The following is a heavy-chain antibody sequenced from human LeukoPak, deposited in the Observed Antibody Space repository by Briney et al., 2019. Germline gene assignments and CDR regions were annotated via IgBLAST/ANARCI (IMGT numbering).Heavy chain of an antibody. J-gene: IGHJ4*02. V-gene: IGHV3-53*01. CDR3: ARDNLYGSGSFDY. Sequence: GGSLRLSCAASGFTVSSNYMSWVRQAPGKGLEWVSVIYSGGSTYYADSVKGRFTISRDNSKNTLYLQMNTLRAEDTAVYYCARDNLYGSGSFDYWGQGTLVTVSS. D-gene: IGHD3-10*01. CDR2: IYSGGST. CDR1: GFTVSSNY.